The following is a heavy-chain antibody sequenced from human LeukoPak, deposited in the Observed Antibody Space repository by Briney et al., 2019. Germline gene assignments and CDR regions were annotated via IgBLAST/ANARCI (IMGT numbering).Heavy chain of an antibody. CDR1: GFTFSSYA. V-gene: IGHV3-23*01. CDR3: AKEYDSGGYGANFDY. D-gene: IGHD3-10*01. CDR2: ISGSDSST. Sequence: GGSLRLSCAASGFTFSSYAMSWVRQAPGKGLEWVSGISGSDSSTYYADSEKGRFTISRDNSKNTMYLQMNSLRAEDTAVYYCAKEYDSGGYGANFDYWGQGTLVTVSS. J-gene: IGHJ4*02.